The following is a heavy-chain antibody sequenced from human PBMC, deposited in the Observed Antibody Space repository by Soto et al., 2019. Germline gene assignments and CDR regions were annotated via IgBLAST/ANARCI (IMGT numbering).Heavy chain of an antibody. CDR2: IYDSGST. J-gene: IGHJ6*02. CDR1: GGSISSYY. Sequence: QVQLQESGPGLVKLSETLSLTCTVSGGSISSYYWSWIRLPRGKGLEWIGYIYDSGSTNYNPSLKSRVTISVDTSKNQFSLKLSSVTAADTAVYYCANGDYSYGMDVWGQGTTVAVSS. D-gene: IGHD4-17*01. CDR3: ANGDYSYGMDV. V-gene: IGHV4-59*01.